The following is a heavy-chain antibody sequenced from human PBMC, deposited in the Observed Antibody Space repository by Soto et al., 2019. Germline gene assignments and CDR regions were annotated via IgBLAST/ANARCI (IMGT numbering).Heavy chain of an antibody. D-gene: IGHD4-4*01. CDR2: MNPNSGNT. V-gene: IGHV1-8*01. CDR1: GYTFTSYD. CDR3: ATIPGRLQYAGFDI. J-gene: IGHJ3*02. Sequence: GASVKVSSKASGYTFTSYDMNSVRQATGQGLEWMGWMNPNSGNTGYAQKFQGRVTMSRNTSISTAYMELSSLRSEDTAVYYCATIPGRLQYAGFDIWGQGTMVTVSS.